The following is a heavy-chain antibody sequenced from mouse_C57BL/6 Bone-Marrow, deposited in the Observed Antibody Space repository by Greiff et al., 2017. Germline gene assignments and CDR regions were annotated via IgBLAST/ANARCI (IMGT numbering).Heavy chain of an antibody. CDR2: INYDGSST. V-gene: IGHV5-16*01. CDR3: ARTRYYAMDY. J-gene: IGHJ4*01. Sequence: EVKLVESEGGLVQPGSSMKLSCTASGFTFSDYYMAWVRQVPGKGLEWVANINYDGSSTYYLDSLKSRFIISVDNAKNLLYLQMSSLKSENTATYYGARTRYYAMDYWGQGTSVTVSS. CDR1: GFTFSDYY.